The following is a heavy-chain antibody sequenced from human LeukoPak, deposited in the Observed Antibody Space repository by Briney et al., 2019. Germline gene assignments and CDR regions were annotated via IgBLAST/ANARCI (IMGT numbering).Heavy chain of an antibody. D-gene: IGHD6-19*01. J-gene: IGHJ4*02. CDR3: ARDLSSGWSREGIDY. Sequence: PSETLSLTCTVSGDSISGQYWSWIRQPPGKGLEWIGEIYHSGSTNYNPSLKSRVTISVDKSKNQFSLKLSSVTAADTAVYYCARDLSSGWSREGIDYWGQGTLVTVSS. V-gene: IGHV4-34*01. CDR2: IYHSGST. CDR1: GDSISGQY.